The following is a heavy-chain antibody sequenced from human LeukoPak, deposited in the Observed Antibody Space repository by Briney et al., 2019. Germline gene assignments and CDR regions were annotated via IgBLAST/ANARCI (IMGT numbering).Heavy chain of an antibody. J-gene: IGHJ4*02. CDR1: GFTVSSNY. Sequence: GGSLRLSCAASGFTVSSNYMSWVRQAPGKGLEWVSVIYSGGSTYYADSVKGRFTISRDNSKNTLYLQMNSLRAEDTAVYYCAREIGGGPYYFDYWGQGTLVTVSS. D-gene: IGHD2/OR15-2a*01. CDR2: IYSGGST. V-gene: IGHV3-66*01. CDR3: AREIGGGPYYFDY.